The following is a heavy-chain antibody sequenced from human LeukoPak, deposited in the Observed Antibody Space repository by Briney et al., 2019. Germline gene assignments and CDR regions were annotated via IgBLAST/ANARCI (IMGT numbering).Heavy chain of an antibody. D-gene: IGHD1-26*01. CDR2: ISWDGGST. CDR3: AKDISGSYTGGFDY. Sequence: RSLRLSCAASGFTFDDYAMHWVRQAPGKGLEWVSLISWDGGSTYYADSVKGRFTISRDNSKNSLYLQMNSLRAEDTALYYCAKDISGSYTGGFDYWGQGTLVTVSS. J-gene: IGHJ4*02. V-gene: IGHV3-43D*03. CDR1: GFTFDDYA.